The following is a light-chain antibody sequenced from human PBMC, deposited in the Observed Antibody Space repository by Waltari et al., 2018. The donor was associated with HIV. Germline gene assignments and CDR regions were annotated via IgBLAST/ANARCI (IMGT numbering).Light chain of an antibody. CDR1: SSDVGNYNL. V-gene: IGLV2-23*01. CDR2: EGI. CDR3: CSYAGSSNLV. Sequence: QSALTQPASVSGSPGQSITISCTGSSSDVGNYNLVSWYQQHPGKAPKLMIYEGINRPSVVSNRFSGSKSGNTASLTISGLQAEDEADYYCCSYAGSSNLVFGGGTKLTVL. J-gene: IGLJ3*02.